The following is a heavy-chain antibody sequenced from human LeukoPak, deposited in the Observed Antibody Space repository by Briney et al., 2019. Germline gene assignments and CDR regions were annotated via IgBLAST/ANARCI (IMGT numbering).Heavy chain of an antibody. CDR1: GGSISSSSYY. D-gene: IGHD3-22*01. Sequence: PSETLSLTCTVSGGSISSSSYYWGWICQPPGKGLEWIGSIYYSGSTYYNPSLKSRVTISVDTSKNQFSLKLSSVTAADTAVYYCASPVSGYYYVNAFDIWGQGTMVTVSS. CDR3: ASPVSGYYYVNAFDI. CDR2: IYYSGST. V-gene: IGHV4-39*07. J-gene: IGHJ3*02.